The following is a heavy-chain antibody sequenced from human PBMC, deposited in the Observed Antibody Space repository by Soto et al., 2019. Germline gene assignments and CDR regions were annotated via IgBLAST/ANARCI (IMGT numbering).Heavy chain of an antibody. CDR1: GGTFSGYT. CDR2: IIPILGIA. CDR3: ARPTNDYYDSSGPGGDYGMDV. J-gene: IGHJ6*02. Sequence: GASVKVSCKASGGTFSGYTISWVRQAPGQGLEWMGRIIPILGIANYAQKFQGRVTITADKSTSTAYMELSSLRSEDTAVYYCARPTNDYYDSSGPGGDYGMDVWGQGTTVTVSS. D-gene: IGHD3-22*01. V-gene: IGHV1-69*02.